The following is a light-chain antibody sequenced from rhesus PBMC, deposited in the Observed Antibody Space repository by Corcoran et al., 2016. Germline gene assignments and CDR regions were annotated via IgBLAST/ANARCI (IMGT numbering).Light chain of an antibody. CDR2: GGS. CDR1: QSLLHSNGNTY. CDR3: VQAIAFMFT. V-gene: IGKV2-72*01. J-gene: IGKJ3*01. Sequence: DIVMTQTPLSLPITPGEPASISCRPSQSLLHSNGNTYLHWYLQKPGQSPQLLIYGGSHRASGVSDRFSGSGAGTDFTLKFSKVEAEDVGVYYCVQAIAFMFTFGPGAKLDIE.